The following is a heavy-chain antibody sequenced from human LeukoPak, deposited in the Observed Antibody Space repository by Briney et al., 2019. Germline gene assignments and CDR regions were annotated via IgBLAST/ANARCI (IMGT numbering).Heavy chain of an antibody. Sequence: ASVKVSCKASGYTFTGYYMHWVRLAPGQGLEWMGWINPNSGGTNYAQKFQGRVTMTRDTSISTAYMELSRLRSGDTAVYYCARADIVGAGDYWGQGTLVTVSS. J-gene: IGHJ4*02. CDR2: INPNSGGT. CDR3: ARADIVGAGDY. CDR1: GYTFTGYY. D-gene: IGHD1-26*01. V-gene: IGHV1-2*02.